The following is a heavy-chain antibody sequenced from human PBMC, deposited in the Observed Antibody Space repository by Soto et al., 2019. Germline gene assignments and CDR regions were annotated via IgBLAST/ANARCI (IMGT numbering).Heavy chain of an antibody. Sequence: KTSETLSLTCAVYGGSFSGYYWSWIRQPPGKGLEWIGEINHSGSTNYNPSLKSRVTISVDTSKNQFSLKLSSVTAADTAVYYCASSPLRRDWFDPWGQGTLVTVSS. D-gene: IGHD4-17*01. CDR1: GGSFSGYY. J-gene: IGHJ5*02. CDR2: INHSGST. CDR3: ASSPLRRDWFDP. V-gene: IGHV4-34*01.